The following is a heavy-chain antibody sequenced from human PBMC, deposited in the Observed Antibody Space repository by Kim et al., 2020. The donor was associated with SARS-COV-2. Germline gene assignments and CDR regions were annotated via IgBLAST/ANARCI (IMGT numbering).Heavy chain of an antibody. CDR1: GFTFSSYS. V-gene: IGHV3-48*02. CDR2: ISSSGSTI. D-gene: IGHD3-10*01. Sequence: GGSLRLSCAASGFTFSSYSMNWVRQAPGKGLEWVSYISSSGSTIYYADSVKGRFTISRDNAKNSLYLQMNSLRDEDTAVYYCARDLKFSGFTGYYFDYWGQGTLVTVSS. J-gene: IGHJ4*02. CDR3: ARDLKFSGFTGYYFDY.